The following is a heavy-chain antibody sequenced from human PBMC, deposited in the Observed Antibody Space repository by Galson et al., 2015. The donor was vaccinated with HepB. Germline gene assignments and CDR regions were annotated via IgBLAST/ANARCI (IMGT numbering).Heavy chain of an antibody. CDR2: ISSSSSTI. CDR1: GFTFSSYS. D-gene: IGHD4-17*01. J-gene: IGHJ4*02. CDR3: ARTEMTTVTTADY. Sequence: SLRLSCAASGFTFSSYSMNWVRQAPGKGLEWVSYISSSSSTIYYADSVKGRFTISRDNAKNSLYLQMNSLRAEDTAVYYCARTEMTTVTTADYWGQGTLVTVSS. V-gene: IGHV3-48*01.